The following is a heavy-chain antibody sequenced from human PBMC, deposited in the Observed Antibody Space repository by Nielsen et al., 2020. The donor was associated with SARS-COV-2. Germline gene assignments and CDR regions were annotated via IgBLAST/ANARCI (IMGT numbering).Heavy chain of an antibody. Sequence: SGPTLVKPTETLTLTCTVSGFSLSNARMGVSWIRQPPGKALEWLAHIFSNDEKSYSTSLKSRLTISKDTSKSQVVLTMTNMDPVDTATYYCARTIPELYYDFWSGYYTGFDYWGQGTLVTVSS. J-gene: IGHJ4*02. CDR2: IFSNDEK. CDR1: GFSLSNARMG. CDR3: ARTIPELYYDFWSGYYTGFDY. V-gene: IGHV2-26*01. D-gene: IGHD3-3*01.